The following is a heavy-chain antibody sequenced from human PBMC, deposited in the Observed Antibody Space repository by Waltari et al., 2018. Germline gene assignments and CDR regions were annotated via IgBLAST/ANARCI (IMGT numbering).Heavy chain of an antibody. Sequence: EVQLVESGGGLIQPGGSLRLSCAASGFTVSSNYMSWVRQAPGKGLEWVSVMYSGGNTYYADSVKGRFTVSRDNSKNTLYLQMNSLRAEDTAVYHCVRGGPGGSGSNNWFDPWGQGTLVTVSS. CDR3: VRGGPGGSGSNNWFDP. D-gene: IGHD3-10*01. CDR2: MYSGGNT. V-gene: IGHV3-53*01. J-gene: IGHJ5*02. CDR1: GFTVSSNY.